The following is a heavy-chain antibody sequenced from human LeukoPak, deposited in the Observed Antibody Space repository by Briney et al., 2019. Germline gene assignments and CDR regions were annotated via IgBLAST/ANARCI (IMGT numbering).Heavy chain of an antibody. V-gene: IGHV3-48*03. J-gene: IGHJ4*02. CDR1: GFTFSSYE. D-gene: IGHD3/OR15-3a*01. CDR2: ISSSGSTI. CDR3: ARDWTAYATGFLDY. Sequence: PGGSLRLSCVASGFTFSSYEMNWVRQAPGKGLEWVSYISSSGSTIYYADSVKGRFTISRDNSKNTLYLQMNSLRVEDTAIYYCARDWTAYATGFLDYWGQGTLVTVSS.